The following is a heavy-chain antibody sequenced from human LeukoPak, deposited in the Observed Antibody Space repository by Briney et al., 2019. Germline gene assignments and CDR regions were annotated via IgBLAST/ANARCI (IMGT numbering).Heavy chain of an antibody. CDR1: GFTLSSYE. D-gene: IGHD2-2*01. V-gene: IGHV3-48*03. J-gene: IGHJ4*02. Sequence: GGSLRLSCAASGFTLSSYEMNWVRQAPGKGLEWVSYISSSGSTKYYADSVKGRFTISRDNAENSLYLQMNSLRAEDTAVYYCARRYCSSTSCTLDYWGQGTQVTVSS. CDR2: ISSSGSTK. CDR3: ARRYCSSTSCTLDY.